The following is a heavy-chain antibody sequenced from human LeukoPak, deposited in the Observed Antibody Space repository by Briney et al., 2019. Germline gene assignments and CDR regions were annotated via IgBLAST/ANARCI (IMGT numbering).Heavy chain of an antibody. CDR3: ARGSAEYCSSTSCYFNFAYYYYYMDV. Sequence: ASVKVSCKASGYTFTGYYMHWVRQAPGQGLEWMGWINAGNGNTKYSQEFQGRVTITRDTSASTAYMELSSLRSEDTAVYYCARGSAEYCSSTSCYFNFAYYYYYMDVWGKGTTVTISS. CDR1: GYTFTGYY. D-gene: IGHD2-2*01. J-gene: IGHJ6*03. V-gene: IGHV1/OR15-3*02. CDR2: INAGNGNT.